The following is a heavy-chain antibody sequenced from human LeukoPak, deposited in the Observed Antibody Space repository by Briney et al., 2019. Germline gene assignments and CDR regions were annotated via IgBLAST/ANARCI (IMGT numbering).Heavy chain of an antibody. D-gene: IGHD6-19*01. J-gene: IGHJ4*02. Sequence: GGSLRLSCGASGFPFSSYALYWVRQAPGKGLQWVSAISGSGGSTYYADSVKGRFTISRDNSKNTLYLQMNSLRAEDTAVYYCAKDTSAWYGDYWGQGTLVTVSS. V-gene: IGHV3-23*01. CDR1: GFPFSSYA. CDR2: ISGSGGST. CDR3: AKDTSAWYGDY.